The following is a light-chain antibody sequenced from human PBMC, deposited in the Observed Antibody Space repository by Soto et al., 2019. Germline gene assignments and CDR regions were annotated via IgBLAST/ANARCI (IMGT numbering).Light chain of an antibody. CDR2: DAS. CDR1: QSIRRW. V-gene: IGKV1-5*01. Sequence: DIQMAQSPSMLSASVGDRVTIARRASQSIRRWLAWYQQKPGKAPKLLIFDASTLESGVPSRFSGRGSETEFTLTISSLQPDDFATYYCQQYDSFSVTFGQGTKVDIK. J-gene: IGKJ1*01. CDR3: QQYDSFSVT.